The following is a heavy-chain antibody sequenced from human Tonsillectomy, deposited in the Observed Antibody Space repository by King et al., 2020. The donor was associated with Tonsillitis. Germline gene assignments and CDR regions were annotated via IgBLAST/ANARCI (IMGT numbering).Heavy chain of an antibody. CDR2: IYYSGST. CDR1: GGSISSSSYY. CDR3: ASVLYCSGGSCYYLWYFDL. Sequence: QLQESGPGLVKPSETLSLTCTVSGGSISSSSYYWGWIRQPPGKGLEWIGSIYYSGSTYYNPSLKSRVTISVDTSKNKFSLKLSSVTAADTAVYYCASVLYCSGGSCYYLWYFDLWGRGTLVTVSS. V-gene: IGHV4-39*01. J-gene: IGHJ2*01. D-gene: IGHD2-15*01.